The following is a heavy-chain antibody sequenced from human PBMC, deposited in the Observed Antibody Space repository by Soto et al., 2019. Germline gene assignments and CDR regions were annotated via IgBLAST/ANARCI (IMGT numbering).Heavy chain of an antibody. CDR1: GYSFSTYG. D-gene: IGHD3-10*01. J-gene: IGHJ4*02. CDR2: ISGLNGNT. Sequence: QVHLVQSGVEVKKPGASVKFSCKAAGYSFSTYGISWVRQAPGQGLERMGWISGLNGNTNYAQNLQGRVTMTTDTSTSTAYMELRSLGFDDTAMYYCARDLFGEDGAGYFDYWGQGTLVTVSS. CDR3: ARDLFGEDGAGYFDY. V-gene: IGHV1-18*01.